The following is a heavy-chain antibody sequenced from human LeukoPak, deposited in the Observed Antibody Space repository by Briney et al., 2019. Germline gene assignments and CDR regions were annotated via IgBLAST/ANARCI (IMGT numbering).Heavy chain of an antibody. CDR2: IYYSGST. Sequence: SGPGLVKPSETLSLTCTVSGGSISSSSYYWGWIRQPPGKGLEWIESIYYSGSTYYNPSLKSRVTISVDTSKNQFSLKLSSVTAADTAVYYCARLPCGSTSCYGGFDYWGQGTLVTVSS. D-gene: IGHD2-2*01. J-gene: IGHJ4*02. CDR3: ARLPCGSTSCYGGFDY. CDR1: GGSISSSSYY. V-gene: IGHV4-39*01.